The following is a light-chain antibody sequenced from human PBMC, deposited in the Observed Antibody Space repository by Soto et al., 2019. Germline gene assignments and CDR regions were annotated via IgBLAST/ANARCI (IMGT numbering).Light chain of an antibody. Sequence: EIVLTQSPGTLSLPPGERATLSCRASQSVSSTYLAWYQQKPAQSPRLLIYGASNRATGIPDKFSGSGSRTDCTLTISRLEPEDFAVYSCQQYGGSRWTFGQGTGVDI. CDR1: QSVSSTY. CDR2: GAS. V-gene: IGKV3-20*01. CDR3: QQYGGSRWT. J-gene: IGKJ1*01.